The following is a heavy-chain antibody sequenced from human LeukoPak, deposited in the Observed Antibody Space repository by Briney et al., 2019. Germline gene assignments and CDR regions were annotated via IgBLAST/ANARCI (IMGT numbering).Heavy chain of an antibody. J-gene: IGHJ4*02. CDR3: AKGALVGYSVYDLDY. Sequence: GGSLGLSCAASGFTFSSHAMAWVRQAPGKGLEWVSAIVGSGDSTYYRDSVRGRFTISRDNSKNTLYLQMNSLRAEDTAVYYCAKGALVGYSVYDLDYWGQGTLVTVSS. CDR2: IVGSGDST. D-gene: IGHD5/OR15-5a*01. CDR1: GFTFSSHA. V-gene: IGHV3-23*01.